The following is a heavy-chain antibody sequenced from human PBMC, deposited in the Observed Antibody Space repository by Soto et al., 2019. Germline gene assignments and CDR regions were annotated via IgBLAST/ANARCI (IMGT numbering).Heavy chain of an antibody. CDR1: GGTFSSYA. CDR3: ARGGREMYYDSSGYSYITHLPDY. Sequence: QVQLVQSGAEVKKPGSSVKVSCKASGGTFSSYAISWVRQAPGQGLEWMGGIIPIFGTANYAQKFQGRVTITADESTSTAYMELSSLRSEDTAVYYCARGGREMYYDSSGYSYITHLPDYWGQGTLVTVSS. D-gene: IGHD3-22*01. J-gene: IGHJ4*02. V-gene: IGHV1-69*01. CDR2: IIPIFGTA.